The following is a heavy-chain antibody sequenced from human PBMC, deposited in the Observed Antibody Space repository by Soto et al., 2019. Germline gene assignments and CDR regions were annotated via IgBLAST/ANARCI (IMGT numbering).Heavy chain of an antibody. CDR2: IKQDESKR. D-gene: IGHD6-13*01. J-gene: IGHJ3*02. CDR3: ARDSSPSYSSSWYDAFDI. CDR1: GFTFSSYW. V-gene: IGHV3-7*05. Sequence: EVQLVESGGGLVQPGGSLRLSCAASGFTFSSYWMTWVRQAPGKGLEWVANIKQDESKRNYVDSVEGRFTISRDNAKNSLFLQMNSLRAEDTAMYYCARDSSPSYSSSWYDAFDIWGQGTMVTVSS.